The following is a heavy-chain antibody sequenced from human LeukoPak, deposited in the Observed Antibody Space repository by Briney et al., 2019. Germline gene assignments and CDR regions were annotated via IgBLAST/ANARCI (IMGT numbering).Heavy chain of an antibody. J-gene: IGHJ4*02. CDR3: AKDRNFDY. Sequence: GGSLRLSCAASGFTFSSYGMHWVRQAPGKGLEWVAFIRYDGSNKYYADSVKGRFTISRDNSKNTLYLQMNSLRAEDTAVYYCAKDRNFDYWGQGTLVTASS. CDR2: IRYDGSNK. V-gene: IGHV3-30*02. CDR1: GFTFSSYG.